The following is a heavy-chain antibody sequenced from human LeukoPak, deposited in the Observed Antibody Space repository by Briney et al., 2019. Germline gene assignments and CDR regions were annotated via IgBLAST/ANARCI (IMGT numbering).Heavy chain of an antibody. CDR2: LTGSGATT. CDR3: AKDRWTTDSLVLDY. V-gene: IGHV3-23*01. D-gene: IGHD4-17*01. J-gene: IGHJ4*02. CDR1: GFTFSSYA. Sequence: GGSLRLSCAASGFTFSSYAMSWVRQAPGKGLEWVSTLTGSGATTYYADSVKGRFTISRDNSKNTLYLQMNSLRAEDTAVYYCAKDRWTTDSLVLDYWGQGTLVTVSS.